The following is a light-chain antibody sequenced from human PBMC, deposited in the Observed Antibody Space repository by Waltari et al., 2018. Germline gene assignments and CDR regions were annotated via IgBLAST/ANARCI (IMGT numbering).Light chain of an antibody. Sequence: EIVLTQSPSTLSLPPGERATLSCRATQIMSSSYIAWYQQKPGQAPRLLIYGASSRAAGIPDTFSGSGSGTVFTLTISRLEPEDFAVYYCQQYHAFGPGTKVDLK. J-gene: IGKJ3*01. CDR3: QQYHA. CDR2: GAS. CDR1: QIMSSSY. V-gene: IGKV3-20*01.